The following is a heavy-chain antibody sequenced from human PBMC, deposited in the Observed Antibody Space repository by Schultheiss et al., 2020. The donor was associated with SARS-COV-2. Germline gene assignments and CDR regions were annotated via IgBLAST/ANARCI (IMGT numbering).Heavy chain of an antibody. CDR2: IIPMFGTA. J-gene: IGHJ4*01. CDR1: GGTFSSYA. Sequence: SVKVSCKASGGTFSSYAISWVRQAPGQGLEWMGGIIPMFGTASYAQMLQGRVTITADESTSTAYMELSRLRSDDTAVYYCARVLGLVGASPFDSWGQGTLVTVSS. V-gene: IGHV1-69*13. D-gene: IGHD1-26*01. CDR3: ARVLGLVGASPFDS.